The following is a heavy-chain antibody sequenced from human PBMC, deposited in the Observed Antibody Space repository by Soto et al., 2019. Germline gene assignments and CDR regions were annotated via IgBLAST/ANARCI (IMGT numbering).Heavy chain of an antibody. CDR3: ARGLRPAGSTFDY. D-gene: IGHD1-1*01. CDR2: IWYDGSNK. Sequence: PGGSLRLSCAASGFTFSSYGMHWVRQAPGKGLEWVAVIWYDGSNKYYADSVKGRFTISRDNSKNTLYLQMNSLRAEDTAVYYCARGLRPAGSTFDYWGQGTLVTVSS. CDR1: GFTFSSYG. V-gene: IGHV3-33*01. J-gene: IGHJ4*02.